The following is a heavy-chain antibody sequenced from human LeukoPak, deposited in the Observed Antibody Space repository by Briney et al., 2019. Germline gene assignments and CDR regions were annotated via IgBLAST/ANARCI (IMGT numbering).Heavy chain of an antibody. Sequence: ASVKVSCKASGYTFTSYGISWVRQAPGQGLEWMGWISAYNGNTNYAQKLQGRVTMTTDTSTTTAYMELRSLRPDDTAVYYCARDLGCSGGSCYSHYFDYWGQGTLVTVSS. CDR3: ARDLGCSGGSCYSHYFDY. D-gene: IGHD2-15*01. CDR2: ISAYNGNT. CDR1: GYTFTSYG. J-gene: IGHJ4*02. V-gene: IGHV1-18*01.